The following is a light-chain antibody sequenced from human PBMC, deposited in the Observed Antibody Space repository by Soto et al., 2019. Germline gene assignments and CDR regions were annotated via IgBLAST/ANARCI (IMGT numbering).Light chain of an antibody. V-gene: IGKV3-20*01. CDR2: GAS. Sequence: EIVLTQSPGTLSLSPGERATISCRASQSVSSSYLAWYQQKPSQAPRLLIYGASSRATCIADRFSGSGSGTDFSITISRLEHEDVAVYYCQKYGRSLYTFGQGTKVEIK. CDR1: QSVSSSY. CDR3: QKYGRSLYT. J-gene: IGKJ2*01.